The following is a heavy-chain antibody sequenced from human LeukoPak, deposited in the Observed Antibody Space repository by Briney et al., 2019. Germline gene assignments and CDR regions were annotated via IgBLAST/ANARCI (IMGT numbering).Heavy chain of an antibody. CDR3: ARDGSDTKRSFDP. D-gene: IGHD2-2*01. CDR2: INPSVGNT. V-gene: IGHV1-46*02. Sequence: ASVKVSCKASTYTFKSFGISWVRQAPGQGLEWMGIINPSVGNTIYAQQFQGRVTMTGDTSTSTVYMELSSLRSEDTAVYYCARDGSDTKRSFDPWGQGTLVTVSS. CDR1: TYTFKSFG. J-gene: IGHJ5*02.